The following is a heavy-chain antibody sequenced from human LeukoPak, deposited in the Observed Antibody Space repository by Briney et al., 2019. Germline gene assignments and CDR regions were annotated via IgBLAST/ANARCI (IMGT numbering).Heavy chain of an antibody. Sequence: SETLSLTCTVSDGSITNYDWSWVRQPPGKGLEFIGHVHYSGTTNYNPSLRSRVTISIDTSKQHFFLKLKSVTAADTAVYYCARGYGDFRVEGRYFHSWGQGTLVAVSS. D-gene: IGHD4-17*01. J-gene: IGHJ4*02. CDR1: DGSITNYD. V-gene: IGHV4-59*01. CDR3: ARGYGDFRVEGRYFHS. CDR2: VHYSGTT.